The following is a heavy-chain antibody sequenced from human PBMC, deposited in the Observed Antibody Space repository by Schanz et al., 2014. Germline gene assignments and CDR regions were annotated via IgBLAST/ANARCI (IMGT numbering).Heavy chain of an antibody. D-gene: IGHD3-10*01. V-gene: IGHV1-18*01. CDR1: GYTFTSYG. CDR3: ASTHWFGSGTTIVDY. Sequence: QVQVVQSGAEVKKPGASVKVSCKASGYTFTSYGISWVRQAPGQGLEWMGWISPYNGNTNYAQKLQGRVTMTADTSTSTAYMDLRSLRSDDTAVYYCASTHWFGSGTTIVDYWGQGTLVTVSS. CDR2: ISPYNGNT. J-gene: IGHJ4*02.